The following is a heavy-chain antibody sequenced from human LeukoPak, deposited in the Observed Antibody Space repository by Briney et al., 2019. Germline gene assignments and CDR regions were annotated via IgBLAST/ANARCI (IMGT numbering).Heavy chain of an antibody. CDR1: GFTFDDYA. V-gene: IGHV3-9*01. Sequence: GRSLRLSCAASGFTFDDYAMLRAREARGEGLEWVSGICWNSGSIGYADSVKGRFTISRDNAKNSLYLQMNSLRAEDTAVYYCAKDILLQRDYDSSGYYDYWGQGTLVTVSS. CDR3: AKDILLQRDYDSSGYYDY. J-gene: IGHJ4*02. CDR2: ICWNSGSI. D-gene: IGHD3-22*01.